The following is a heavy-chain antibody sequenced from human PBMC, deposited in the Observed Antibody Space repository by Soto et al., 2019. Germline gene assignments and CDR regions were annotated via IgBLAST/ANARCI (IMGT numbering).Heavy chain of an antibody. J-gene: IGHJ4*02. Sequence: ASVKGSCKASGYTFTSYGISWVRQAPGQGLEWMGWISAYNGNTNYAQKLQGRVTMTTDTSTSTAYMELRSLRSDDTAVYYCARVALLWFGDPQRYYFDYWGQGTLVTVSS. V-gene: IGHV1-18*01. CDR2: ISAYNGNT. CDR1: GYTFTSYG. D-gene: IGHD3-10*01. CDR3: ARVALLWFGDPQRYYFDY.